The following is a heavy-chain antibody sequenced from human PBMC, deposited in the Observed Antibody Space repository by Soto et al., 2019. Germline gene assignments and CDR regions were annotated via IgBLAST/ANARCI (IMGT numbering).Heavy chain of an antibody. Sequence: SETLSLTCTVSGGTISSSSYSWGWIRQPPGKGLEWIGTVYYSGSTNYNPSLKSRVTISVDTSKNQFSLKLSSVTAADTAVYYCASKGAAAAGLDRENWFDPWGQGTLVTVSS. CDR2: VYYSGST. D-gene: IGHD6-13*01. V-gene: IGHV4-39*07. CDR1: GGTISSSSYS. J-gene: IGHJ5*02. CDR3: ASKGAAAAGLDRENWFDP.